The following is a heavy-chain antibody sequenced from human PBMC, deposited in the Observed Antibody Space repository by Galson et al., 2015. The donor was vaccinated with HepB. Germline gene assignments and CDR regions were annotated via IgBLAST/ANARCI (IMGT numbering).Heavy chain of an antibody. CDR3: ARDRFSASWYLGFDP. Sequence: ETLSLTCTVSGGSLNTYYWTWIRQPPGKGLEWVGGIDYSGTTYYTPSLKSRLTISLDTSENQFSLKLTFVTAADTAVYYCARDRFSASWYLGFDPWGQGTLVTVSS. CDR1: GGSLNTYY. D-gene: IGHD4-23*01. J-gene: IGHJ5*02. CDR2: IDYSGTT. V-gene: IGHV4-34*01.